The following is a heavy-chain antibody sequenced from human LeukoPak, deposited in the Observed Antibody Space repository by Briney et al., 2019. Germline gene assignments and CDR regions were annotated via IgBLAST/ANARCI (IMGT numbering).Heavy chain of an antibody. CDR1: GYTFTIYY. CDR2: INPSGGST. D-gene: IGHD6-13*01. J-gene: IGHJ3*02. CDR3: ARLGIVAAAGTGAFDI. V-gene: IGHV1-46*01. Sequence: ASVKVSCKASGYTFTIYYMHWVRQTPGQGLEWMGLINPSGGSTSYAQKFQGRVTMTRDMSTSTVYMELSSLRSEDTAVYYCARLGIVAAAGTGAFDIWGQGTMVTVSS.